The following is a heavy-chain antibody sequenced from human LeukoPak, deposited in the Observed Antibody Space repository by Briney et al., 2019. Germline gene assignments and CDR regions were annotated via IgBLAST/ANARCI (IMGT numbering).Heavy chain of an antibody. Sequence: SETLSLTCTVSGGSISNSGYYWSWIRQPPGKGLEWIGYIYYRDNTNYSPSLKSRVTISIDTSKNQFSLRLTSVTAADTAVYYCARQGSWNDFSDNWFDPWGQGTLVTVSS. D-gene: IGHD1-1*01. CDR2: IYYRDNT. CDR1: GGSISNSGYY. V-gene: IGHV4-31*03. J-gene: IGHJ5*02. CDR3: ARQGSWNDFSDNWFDP.